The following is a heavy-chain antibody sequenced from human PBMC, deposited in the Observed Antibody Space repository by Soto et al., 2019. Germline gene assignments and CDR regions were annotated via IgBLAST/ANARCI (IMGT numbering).Heavy chain of an antibody. D-gene: IGHD2-21*01. CDR1: GGSFGNYY. V-gene: IGHV4-59*01. Sequence: QVQLQESGPGLLKPSETLSLACTVSGGSFGNYYWSWIRQPPGKGLEWIGYIYYRGSTNYNPSLKSLATISLDTSKHQLALRLSSVTAADLAVYYCATGLFVPDNYFYYGVDVWGHGTAVTISS. CDR3: ATGLFVPDNYFYYGVDV. J-gene: IGHJ6*02. CDR2: IYYRGST.